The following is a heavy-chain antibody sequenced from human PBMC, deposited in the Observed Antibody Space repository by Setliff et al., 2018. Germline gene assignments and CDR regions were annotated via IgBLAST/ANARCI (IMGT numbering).Heavy chain of an antibody. V-gene: IGHV1-69*05. J-gene: IGHJ6*03. CDR1: GGTFSDYG. CDR2: TIPIFGTT. D-gene: IGHD2-2*01. Sequence: ASVKVSCKASGGTFSDYGISWVRQAPGQGLEWRGGTIPIFGTTDYAQKFQGRVTIITDESTSTAFMQLSSLRSEDTAVYYCVREGVGSRSSTDYRYYMDVWGKGTTFTVSS. CDR3: VREGVGSRSSTDYRYYMDV.